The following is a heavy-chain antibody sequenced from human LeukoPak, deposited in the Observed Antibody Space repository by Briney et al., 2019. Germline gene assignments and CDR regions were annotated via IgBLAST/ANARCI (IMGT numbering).Heavy chain of an antibody. CDR3: ARDYDYGDYPGY. V-gene: IGHV3-20*04. D-gene: IGHD4-17*01. CDR1: GFTFSSYA. J-gene: IGHJ4*02. CDR2: INWNGGRT. Sequence: GGSLRLSCVVSGFTFSSYAMSWVRQAPGKGLEWVSGINWNGGRTGYADSVKGRFTISRDNAKNSLYLQMNSLRAEDTALYYCARDYDYGDYPGYWGQGTLVTVSS.